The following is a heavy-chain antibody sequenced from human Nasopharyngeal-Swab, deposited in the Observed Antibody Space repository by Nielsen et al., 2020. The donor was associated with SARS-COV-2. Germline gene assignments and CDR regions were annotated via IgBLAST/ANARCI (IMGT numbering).Heavy chain of an antibody. CDR3: TEKREDVATAA. D-gene: IGHD2-2*01. CDR2: IRNKAKNYAT. Sequence: VRQAPGKGLEFVGRIRNKAKNYATTAVASVRGRFSISRDDSKNTAYLHMSGLKSEDTAVYYWTEKREDVATAAWGQGVLVTVSS. J-gene: IGHJ4*02. V-gene: IGHV3-73*01.